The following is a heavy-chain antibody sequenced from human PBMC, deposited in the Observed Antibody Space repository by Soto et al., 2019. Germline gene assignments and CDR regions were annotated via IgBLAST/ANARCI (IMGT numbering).Heavy chain of an antibody. V-gene: IGHV1-18*01. CDR3: ARDCPVPPATPNNWFDP. CDR1: GNSFPSYR. J-gene: IGHJ5*02. CDR2: ISAYNSKT. Sequence: LVNLSCKAAGNSFPSYRSSCGLQAPRQGLEWMGWISAYNSKTNYAQKLQGRVTMTTDTSTRTAYMELRSLRSDDTAVYYCARDCPVPPATPNNWFDPWGQGTLVTVSS. D-gene: IGHD2-2*02.